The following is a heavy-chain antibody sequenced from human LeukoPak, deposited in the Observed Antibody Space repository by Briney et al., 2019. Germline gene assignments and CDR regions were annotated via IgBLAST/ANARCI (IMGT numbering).Heavy chain of an antibody. CDR1: GGSFSGHY. CDR3: ATLKR. V-gene: IGHV4-34*01. CDR2: INHSGST. J-gene: IGHJ4*02. Sequence: SETPSLTCAVYGGSFSGHYWSWIRQPPGKGLEWIGEINHSGSTNYNPSLKSRVTISVDTSKNQFSLKLSSVTAADTAVYYCATLKRWGQGTLVTVSS.